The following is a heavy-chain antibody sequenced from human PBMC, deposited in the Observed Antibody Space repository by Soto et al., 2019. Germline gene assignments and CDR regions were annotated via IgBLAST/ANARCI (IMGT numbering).Heavy chain of an antibody. Sequence: EVQLVESGGGLVQPGGSLRLSCAASGFTFSDYWMTWVRQAPGKGLEWVANIKQDGREEYYVDSVKGRFTIPRDNANTSLYLQMNSLRAEDTAVYYCVGHCGWRGYFDYWGQGTLVTVSS. D-gene: IGHD6-19*01. CDR1: GFTFSDYW. CDR2: IKQDGREE. J-gene: IGHJ4*02. CDR3: VGHCGWRGYFDY. V-gene: IGHV3-7*01.